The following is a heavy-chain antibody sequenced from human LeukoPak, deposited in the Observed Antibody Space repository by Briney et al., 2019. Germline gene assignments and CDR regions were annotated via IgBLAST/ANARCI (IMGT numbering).Heavy chain of an antibody. J-gene: IGHJ5*02. Sequence: GGSLRLSCAASGFNFSTYTMHWVRQASGKGPEWLAVISYDGSTQYYADSVKGRFTISRDNSKNTLYLQMNSLRPEDTAMFFCARDAFYFGSGRTFNWFDPWGQGTLVTVSS. D-gene: IGHD3-10*01. CDR2: ISYDGSTQ. V-gene: IGHV3-30*04. CDR3: ARDAFYFGSGRTFNWFDP. CDR1: GFNFSTYT.